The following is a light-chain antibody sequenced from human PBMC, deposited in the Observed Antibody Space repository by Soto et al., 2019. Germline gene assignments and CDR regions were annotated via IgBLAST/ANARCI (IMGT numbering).Light chain of an antibody. CDR2: AAS. CDR1: QGISSR. CDR3: QQANNFPWT. V-gene: IGKV1-12*01. J-gene: IGKJ1*01. Sequence: DIQMTQSPSSVSASVGDRVTITCRASQGISSRVAWYHQKPGTPPKLLIYAASTLQSGVPSRFSGPGSGTDFTLTISSLQPEDFATYYCQQANNFPWTSGHGTKV.